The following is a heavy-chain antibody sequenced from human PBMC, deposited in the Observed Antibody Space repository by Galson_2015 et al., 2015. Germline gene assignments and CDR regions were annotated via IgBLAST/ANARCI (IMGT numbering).Heavy chain of an antibody. CDR2: IIPILGIA. V-gene: IGHV1-69*02. D-gene: IGHD5-24*01. CDR3: ARGDRRDGYNGFGY. CDR1: GGTFSSYT. Sequence: SVKVSCKASGGTFSSYTISWLRQAPGQGLEWMGRIIPILGIANYAQKFQGRVTITADKSTSTAYMELSSLRSEDTAVYYCARGDRRDGYNGFGYWGQGTLVTVSS. J-gene: IGHJ4*02.